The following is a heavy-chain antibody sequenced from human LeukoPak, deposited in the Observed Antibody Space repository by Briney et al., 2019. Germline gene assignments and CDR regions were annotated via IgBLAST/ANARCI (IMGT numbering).Heavy chain of an antibody. D-gene: IGHD3-10*01. J-gene: IGHJ5*02. CDR1: GGSISSGGYY. V-gene: IGHV4-31*03. CDR2: IYYSGST. Sequence: SETLSLTCTVSGGSISSGGYYWRWIRQHPGKGLEWIGYIYYSGSTYYNPSLKSRVTISVDTSKNQFSLKLSSVTAADTAVYYCARDRAVIMVRGVTFWFDPWGQGTLVTVSS. CDR3: ARDRAVIMVRGVTFWFDP.